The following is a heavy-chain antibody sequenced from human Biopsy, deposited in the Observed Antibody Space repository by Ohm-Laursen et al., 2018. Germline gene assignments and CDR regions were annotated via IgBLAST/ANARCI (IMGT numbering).Heavy chain of an antibody. D-gene: IGHD4-23*01. CDR2: ITVGADTI. CDR1: GFTFSGYA. J-gene: IGHJ3*02. CDR3: AKWAGHDYGRNPANDPFDM. Sequence: SLRLSCAAPGFTFSGYAMNWVRQAPGKGLEWVSAITVGADTIYYADSVRGRFTVSRDNFQNTLYLQMNSLRAEDTAVYYCAKWAGHDYGRNPANDPFDMWGQGTVVTVSS. V-gene: IGHV3-23*01.